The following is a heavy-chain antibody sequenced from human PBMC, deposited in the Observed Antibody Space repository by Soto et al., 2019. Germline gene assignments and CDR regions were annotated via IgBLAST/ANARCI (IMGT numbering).Heavy chain of an antibody. CDR2: IYYSGST. D-gene: IGHD2-15*01. CDR1: GGSISSYY. V-gene: IGHV4-59*08. J-gene: IGHJ3*02. Sequence: SGTLSLTCTVSGGSISSYYWSWIRQPPGKGLEWIGYIYYSGSTNYNLSLKSRVTISVDTSRNQFSLKLSSVTAADTAVDYGARSVRYFIGGSFYFTRDAFDIWRQGPMVTVSS. CDR3: ARSVRYFIGGSFYFTRDAFDI.